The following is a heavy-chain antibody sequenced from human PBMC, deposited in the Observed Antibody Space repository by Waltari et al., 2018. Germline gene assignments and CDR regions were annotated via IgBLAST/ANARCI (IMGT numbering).Heavy chain of an antibody. CDR2: MSYSGRH. D-gene: IGHD4-17*01. V-gene: IGHV4-59*11. CDR1: GGSIKTHY. Sequence: QVQMQESGPGLVKPSGTLSLTCTVSGGSIKTHYWTWIRQTPGKGLEWIGHMSYSGRHDYNPPRRGRVTIAVDTSKKQVSRNLKSVTAADTAVYYCARVVFGDFLGGWFDSWGRGTRVTVSS. CDR3: ARVVFGDFLGGWFDS. J-gene: IGHJ5*01.